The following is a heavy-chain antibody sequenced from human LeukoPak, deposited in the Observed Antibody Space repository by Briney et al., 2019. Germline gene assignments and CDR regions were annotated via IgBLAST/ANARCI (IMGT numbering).Heavy chain of an antibody. CDR3: AKDSDYGYVIDY. CDR1: GFTFSSYG. J-gene: IGHJ4*02. D-gene: IGHD5-18*01. Sequence: PGGSLRLSCAASGFTFSSYGMHWVRQAPGKGLEWVAFIRYDGSNKYYADSVKGRFTISRDNSKNTLYLQMNSLRAEDTAVYYCAKDSDYGYVIDYWGQGTLVTVSS. CDR2: IRYDGSNK. V-gene: IGHV3-30*02.